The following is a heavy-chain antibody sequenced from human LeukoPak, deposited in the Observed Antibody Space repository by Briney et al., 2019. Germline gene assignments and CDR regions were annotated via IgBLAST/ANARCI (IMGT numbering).Heavy chain of an antibody. J-gene: IGHJ4*02. V-gene: IGHV3-30-3*01. D-gene: IGHD1-26*01. Sequence: PGGSLRLSCAASGFTFSSYAMHWVRQAPGKGLEWVAVISYDGSNKYYADSVKGRFTISRDNSKNTLYLQMNSLRVEDTAVCYCARVLVGATLDYWGQGTLVTVSS. CDR3: ARVLVGATLDY. CDR1: GFTFSSYA. CDR2: ISYDGSNK.